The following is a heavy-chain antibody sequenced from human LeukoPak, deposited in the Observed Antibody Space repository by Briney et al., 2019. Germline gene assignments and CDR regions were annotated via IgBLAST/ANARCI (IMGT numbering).Heavy chain of an antibody. V-gene: IGHV1-8*01. D-gene: IGHD2-15*01. J-gene: IGHJ4*02. CDR3: ARARPYCSGGSCYQPHDY. Sequence: ASVKVSCKASGYTFTSYDINWVRQATGQGLEWMGWTNPNSGNTGYAQKFQGRVTMTRNTSISTAYMELSSLRSEDTAVYYCARARPYCSGGSCYQPHDYWGQGTLVTVSS. CDR1: GYTFTSYD. CDR2: TNPNSGNT.